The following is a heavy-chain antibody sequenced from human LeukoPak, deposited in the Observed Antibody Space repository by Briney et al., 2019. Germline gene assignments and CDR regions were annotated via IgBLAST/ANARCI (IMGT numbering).Heavy chain of an antibody. CDR1: GFTFRTYA. CDR2: ISSNGDST. Sequence: PGGSLRLPCSASGFTFRTYAMHWVRQAPGKGLEYVSAISSNGDSTFYADSVKGRFTISRDKSKKTLYLQMSSLREEDTAVYYCVKVGSAAGPGDFDYWGQGTLVTVSS. V-gene: IGHV3-64D*09. CDR3: VKVGSAAGPGDFDY. J-gene: IGHJ4*02. D-gene: IGHD6-13*01.